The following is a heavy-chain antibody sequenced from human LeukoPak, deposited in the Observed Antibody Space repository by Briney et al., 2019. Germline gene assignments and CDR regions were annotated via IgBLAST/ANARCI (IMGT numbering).Heavy chain of an antibody. Sequence: ETLSLTCTVSGGSISSSSYYWGWIRQPPGKGLEWVSSISSSSSYIYYADSVKGRFTISRDNAKNSLYLQMNSLRAEDTAVYYCARVIAALYDAFDIWGQGTMVTVSS. V-gene: IGHV3-21*01. J-gene: IGHJ3*02. CDR1: GGSISSSS. D-gene: IGHD6-6*01. CDR2: ISSSSSYI. CDR3: ARVIAALYDAFDI.